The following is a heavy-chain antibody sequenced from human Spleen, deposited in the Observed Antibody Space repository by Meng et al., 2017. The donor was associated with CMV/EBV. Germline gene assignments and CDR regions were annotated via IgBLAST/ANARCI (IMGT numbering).Heavy chain of an antibody. CDR2: ISSSSSTI. CDR3: ARVWRYCSSTSCYYYYGMDV. J-gene: IGHJ6*02. Sequence: GESLKISCAASGFTFSSYSMNWVRQAPGKGLEWVSYISSSSSTIYYADSVKGRFTISRDNAKNSLYLQMNSLRAEDTAVYYCARVWRYCSSTSCYYYYGMDVWGQGPTVTVSS. V-gene: IGHV3-48*04. CDR1: GFTFSSYS. D-gene: IGHD2-2*01.